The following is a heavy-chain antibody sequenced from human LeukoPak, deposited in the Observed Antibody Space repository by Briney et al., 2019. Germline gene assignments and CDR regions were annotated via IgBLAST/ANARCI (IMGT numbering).Heavy chain of an antibody. J-gene: IGHJ4*02. CDR1: GFSVTNNY. CDR2: ISSSSSYI. D-gene: IGHD4-17*01. V-gene: IGHV3-21*01. Sequence: GGSLRLSCAVSGFSVTNNYMSCVRQAPGKGLEWVSSISSSSSYIYYADSVKGRFTISRDNAKNSLYLQTNSLRAEDTAVYYCARVDYGDYVGYWGQGTLVTVSS. CDR3: ARVDYGDYVGY.